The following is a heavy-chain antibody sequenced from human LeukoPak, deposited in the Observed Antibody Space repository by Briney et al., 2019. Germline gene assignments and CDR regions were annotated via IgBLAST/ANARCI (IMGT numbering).Heavy chain of an antibody. V-gene: IGHV4-59*02. J-gene: IGHJ4*02. CDR2: ISHGGYS. CDR3: ARGFCADEICQVFTN. CDR1: GGAVNSYY. D-gene: IGHD2-21*01. Sequence: PSETLSLTCTVSGGAVNSYYWSWIRQTPGKGLEWIGYISHGGYSDYAPSLKSRVTLSLDTSKNQFSLKLSSVTAADTALYYCARGFCADEICQVFTNWGQGVLVTVSS.